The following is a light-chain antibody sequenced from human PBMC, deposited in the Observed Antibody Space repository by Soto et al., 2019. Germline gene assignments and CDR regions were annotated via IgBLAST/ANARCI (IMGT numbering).Light chain of an antibody. CDR3: QQYYSYPPIT. V-gene: IGKV1-5*01. J-gene: IGKJ5*01. Sequence: DIHMTQSPSTLPSSLGDRVTITFLAIQRSSNWLSWYQQKPGTAPKLLIYHASTLESGVPSRFSGSGSGTDFTLTISCLQSEDFATYYCQQYYSYPPITFGQGTRLEIK. CDR2: HAS. CDR1: QRSSNW.